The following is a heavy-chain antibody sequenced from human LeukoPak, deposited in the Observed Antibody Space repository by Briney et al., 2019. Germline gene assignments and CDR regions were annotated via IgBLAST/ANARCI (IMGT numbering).Heavy chain of an antibody. CDR3: ARDQYDTWSRRGNFDS. J-gene: IGHJ4*02. D-gene: IGHD3-3*01. V-gene: IGHV3-7*03. CDR1: GFTFGKYW. Sequence: GGSLRLSCVASGFTFGKYWMSWVRQAPGKGLEWVANIKLDGSEKNYVDSVKGRFAISRDNTKNSLYLQMNSLRAEDTAVFYCARDQYDTWSRRGNFDSWGQGTLVIVSS. CDR2: IKLDGSEK.